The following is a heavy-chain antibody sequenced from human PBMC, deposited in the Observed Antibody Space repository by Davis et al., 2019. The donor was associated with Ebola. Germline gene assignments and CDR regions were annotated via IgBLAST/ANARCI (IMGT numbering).Heavy chain of an antibody. Sequence: GESLKISCAASGFTFSSYSMNWVRQAPGKGLEWVSSISSSSSYIYYADSVKGRFTISRDNAKNSLYLQMNSLRAEDTAVYYCARVQQRITIFGVVSDYGMDVWGQGTTVTVSS. CDR1: GFTFSSYS. D-gene: IGHD3-3*01. J-gene: IGHJ6*02. V-gene: IGHV3-21*01. CDR3: ARVQQRITIFGVVSDYGMDV. CDR2: ISSSSSYI.